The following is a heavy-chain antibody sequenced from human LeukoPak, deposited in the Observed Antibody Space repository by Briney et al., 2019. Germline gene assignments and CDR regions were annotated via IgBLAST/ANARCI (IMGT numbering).Heavy chain of an antibody. CDR2: ISYDGSNK. CDR3: ARDYHDFWSGYPHYYYYGMDV. D-gene: IGHD3-3*01. J-gene: IGHJ6*02. Sequence: GGSLRLSCAASGFTFSSYAMHWVRQAPGKGLEWVAVISYDGSNKYYADSVKGRFTISRDNSKNTLYLQMNSLRAEDTAVYYCARDYHDFWSGYPHYYYYGMDVWGQGTTVTVPS. V-gene: IGHV3-30-3*01. CDR1: GFTFSSYA.